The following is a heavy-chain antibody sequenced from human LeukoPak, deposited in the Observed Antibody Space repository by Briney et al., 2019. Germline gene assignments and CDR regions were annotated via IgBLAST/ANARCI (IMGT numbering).Heavy chain of an antibody. Sequence: RAGGSLKLSCAASGFTFSGSAMHWVRQASGKGLKWVGRIRSKANSYATAYAASVKGRFTISRDDSKNTAYLQMNSLKTEDTAVYYCTRREVRGVIIIDYWGQGTLVTVSS. CDR3: TRREVRGVIIIDY. J-gene: IGHJ4*02. D-gene: IGHD3-10*01. CDR2: IRSKANSYAT. V-gene: IGHV3-73*01. CDR1: GFTFSGSA.